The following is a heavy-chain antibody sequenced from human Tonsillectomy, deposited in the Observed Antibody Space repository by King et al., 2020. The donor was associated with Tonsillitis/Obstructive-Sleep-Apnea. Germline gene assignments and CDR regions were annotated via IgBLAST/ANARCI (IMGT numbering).Heavy chain of an antibody. CDR2: IYYSGST. CDR3: AREYSSSYDY. CDR1: GGSISSYY. V-gene: IGHV4-59*01. D-gene: IGHD6-6*01. Sequence: VQLQESGPGLVKPSETLSLTCTVSGGSISSYYWSWIRQPPGKGLEWIGYIYYSGSTNYNPSLKSRVTISVDTSKNQFSLKLSSVTAADTAVYYCAREYSSSYDYWGQGTLVTVSS. J-gene: IGHJ4*02.